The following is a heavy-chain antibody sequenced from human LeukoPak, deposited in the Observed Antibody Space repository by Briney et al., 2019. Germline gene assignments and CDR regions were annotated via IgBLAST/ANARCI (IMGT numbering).Heavy chain of an antibody. CDR3: ARGQGYYDSSGYGPIAFDI. Sequence: ASVKVSCKASGYTFTSYDINCVRQATGQGLEWMGWMNPNSGNTGYAQKFQGRVTITRNTSISTAYMELSSLRSEDTAVYYCARGQGYYDSSGYGPIAFDIWGQGTMVTVSS. D-gene: IGHD3-22*01. J-gene: IGHJ3*02. CDR1: GYTFTSYD. CDR2: MNPNSGNT. V-gene: IGHV1-8*03.